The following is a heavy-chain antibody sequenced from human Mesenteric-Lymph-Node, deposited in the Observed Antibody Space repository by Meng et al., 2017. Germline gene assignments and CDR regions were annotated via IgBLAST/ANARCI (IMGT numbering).Heavy chain of an antibody. CDR1: GGSISRSGL. J-gene: IGHJ4*02. CDR3: ASSDYYRSDY. CDR2: TSHSGST. Sequence: LQEPSPGLVKPSEHLALTCAGSGGSISRSGLWSWVRQPPGKGREWIGETSHSGSTNYSPSLKSRVTISLDKSKNQLSLKLNSVTAADTAVYYCASSDYYRSDYWGQGTLVTVSS. V-gene: IGHV4-4*02. D-gene: IGHD3-22*01.